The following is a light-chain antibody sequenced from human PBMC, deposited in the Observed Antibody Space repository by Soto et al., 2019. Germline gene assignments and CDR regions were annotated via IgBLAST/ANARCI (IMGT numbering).Light chain of an antibody. Sequence: DIQLTRSPSFLSASVGDGVTITCRASQGISDYLAWYQQKPGKAPKLLIYTASTLQTGVTSRFSGSGSGTEFTLTISSLQPEDFATYYCQQRHSYPITFGQGTRLEIK. CDR3: QQRHSYPIT. CDR1: QGISDY. V-gene: IGKV1-9*01. J-gene: IGKJ5*01. CDR2: TAS.